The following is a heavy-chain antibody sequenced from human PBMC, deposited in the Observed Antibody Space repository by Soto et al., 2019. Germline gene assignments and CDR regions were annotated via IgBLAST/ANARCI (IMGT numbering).Heavy chain of an antibody. V-gene: IGHV4-30-4*01. CDR1: GGSISSGDYY. D-gene: IGHD3-3*01. J-gene: IGHJ6*02. CDR3: ARGGARYYDFWTGYYYGMDV. CDR2: TYYSGST. Sequence: SETLSLTCTVSGGSISSGDYYWSWIRQPPGKGLEWIGYTYYSGSTYYNPSLKSRVTISVDTSKNQFSLKLSSVTAADTAVYYCARGGARYYDFWTGYYYGMDVWGQGTTVTV.